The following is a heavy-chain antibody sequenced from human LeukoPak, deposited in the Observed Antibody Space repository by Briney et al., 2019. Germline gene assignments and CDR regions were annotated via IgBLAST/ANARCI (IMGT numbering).Heavy chain of an antibody. J-gene: IGHJ4*02. V-gene: IGHV1-18*01. Sequence: ASLKYSCKASVYTITSYGSSWGRQVSFQGLEWMGWISTYNGNTNYAQKLQGRVTMTTDTSTTTAYMELRSLTSDDTAVYYCARDPTTQTFDYWGQGTLVTVSS. CDR2: ISTYNGNT. D-gene: IGHD4-11*01. CDR1: VYTITSYG. CDR3: ARDPTTQTFDY.